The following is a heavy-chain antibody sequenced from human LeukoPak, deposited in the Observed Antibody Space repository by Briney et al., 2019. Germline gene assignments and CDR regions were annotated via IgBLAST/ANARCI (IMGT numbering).Heavy chain of an antibody. CDR3: AKGDNSTWTVDY. CDR2: ISGSGGST. D-gene: IGHD6-13*01. J-gene: IGHJ4*01. Sequence: GGFMRLSCAASGLTFSSYAMSWGRQAPGKGLGWVSAISGSGGSTYSADSVKGRFSASRDNSKNTLFLQMNSLRAEDTAVYYCAKGDNSTWTVDYWGEGTLASVSS. V-gene: IGHV3-23*01. CDR1: GLTFSSYA.